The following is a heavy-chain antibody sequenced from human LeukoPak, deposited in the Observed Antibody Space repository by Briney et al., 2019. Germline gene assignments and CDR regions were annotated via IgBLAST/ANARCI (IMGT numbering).Heavy chain of an antibody. CDR1: GGSISTYY. V-gene: IGHV4-59*01. D-gene: IGHD6-19*01. Sequence: SETLSLTCTVSGGSISTYYWSWIRQPPGKGLEWIGYIYYSGSTNYNPSLKSRVTISVDTSKNQFSLKLSSVTAADTAVYYCARVYSSGWYYFDYWGQGTLVTVSS. CDR3: ARVYSSGWYYFDY. J-gene: IGHJ4*02. CDR2: IYYSGST.